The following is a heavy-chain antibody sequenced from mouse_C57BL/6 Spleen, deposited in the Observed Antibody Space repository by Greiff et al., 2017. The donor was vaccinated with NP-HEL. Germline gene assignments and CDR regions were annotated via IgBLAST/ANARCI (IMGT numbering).Heavy chain of an antibody. CDR1: GYAFSSSW. CDR3: ARWMIPRYFEV. D-gene: IGHD2-3*01. Sequence: VQLQESGPELVKPGASVKISCKASGYAFSSSWMNWVKQRPGKGLEWIGRIYPGDGDTNYNGKFKGKATLTADKSSSTAYMQLSSLTSEDSAVYFCARWMIPRYFEVWGTGTTVTVSS. CDR2: IYPGDGDT. V-gene: IGHV1-82*01. J-gene: IGHJ1*03.